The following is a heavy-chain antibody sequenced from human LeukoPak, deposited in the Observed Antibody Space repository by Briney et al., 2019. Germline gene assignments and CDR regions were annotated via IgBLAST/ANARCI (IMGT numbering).Heavy chain of an antibody. D-gene: IGHD5-18*01. Sequence: SQTLSLTCTVSGGSISSGGYYWSWIRQHPGKGLEWIGYIYYSGSTYYNPSLKSRVIMSVDTSKNQFSLRLSSVTAADTAVYYCARGPGGYSYGYYFDYWGQGTLVTVSS. CDR2: IYYSGST. CDR1: GGSISSGGYY. V-gene: IGHV4-31*03. CDR3: ARGPGGYSYGYYFDY. J-gene: IGHJ4*02.